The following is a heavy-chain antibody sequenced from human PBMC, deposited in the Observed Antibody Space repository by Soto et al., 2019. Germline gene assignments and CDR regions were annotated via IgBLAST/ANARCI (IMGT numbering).Heavy chain of an antibody. CDR2: IYYSGST. Sequence: SETLSLTCTVSGGSISSSSYYWGWIRQPPGQGLEWIGSIYYSGSTYYNPSLKSRVTISVDTSKNQFSLKLSSVTAADTAVYYCAREVSSSSEGYYYYYYGMDVWGQGTTVTVSS. D-gene: IGHD6-6*01. CDR1: GGSISSSSYY. CDR3: AREVSSSSEGYYYYYYGMDV. V-gene: IGHV4-39*02. J-gene: IGHJ6*02.